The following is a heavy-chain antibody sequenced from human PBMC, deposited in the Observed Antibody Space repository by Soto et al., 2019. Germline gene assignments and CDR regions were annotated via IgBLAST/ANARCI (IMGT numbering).Heavy chain of an antibody. Sequence: QVQLVQSGAEVKKPGSSVKVCCKASGGTFSSYTFSWVRQAPGQGLEWMGGIVPLFGTTNDAKIFQGRVTISADESTSSVYMELSSLRSEASAMYSCARDGYVTSTRPRGDCVIWGQSTVITVSS. CDR3: ARDGYVTSTRPRGDCVI. D-gene: IGHD2-21*01. J-gene: IGHJ3*02. CDR2: IVPLFGTT. V-gene: IGHV1-69*01. CDR1: GGTFSSYT.